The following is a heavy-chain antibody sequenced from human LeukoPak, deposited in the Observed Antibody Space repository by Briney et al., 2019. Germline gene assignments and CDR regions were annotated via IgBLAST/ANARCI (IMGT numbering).Heavy chain of an antibody. D-gene: IGHD5-12*01. J-gene: IGHJ4*02. V-gene: IGHV3-48*03. CDR2: ISSSGGTE. CDR1: GFTFSSYE. Sequence: PGGSLRLSCAASGFTFSSYEMNWVRQAPGKGLEWVSYISSSGGTEYYADSVKGRFTISRDNAKSSLYLQMNSLRAEDTAVYYCARVWSFERGYSGYDRGFLWGQGTLVTVSS. CDR3: ARVWSFERGYSGYDRGFL.